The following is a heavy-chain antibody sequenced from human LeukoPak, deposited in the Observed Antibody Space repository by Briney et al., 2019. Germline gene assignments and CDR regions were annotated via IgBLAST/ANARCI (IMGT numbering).Heavy chain of an antibody. V-gene: IGHV3-21*01. CDR1: GFTFSSYS. CDR2: ISSSSSYI. CDR3: ARDFQAFWRGYYQGGDYYYGMDV. J-gene: IGHJ6*02. D-gene: IGHD3-3*01. Sequence: PGGSLRLSCAASGFTFSSYSMNWVRQAPGKGLEWVSSISSSSSYIYYADSVKGRFTISRDNAKNSLYLQMNSLRAEDTAVYYCARDFQAFWRGYYQGGDYYYGMDVWGQGTTVTVSS.